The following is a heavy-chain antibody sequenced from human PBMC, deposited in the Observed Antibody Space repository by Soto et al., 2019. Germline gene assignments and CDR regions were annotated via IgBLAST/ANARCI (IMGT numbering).Heavy chain of an antibody. Sequence: PGGSLRLSCAASGFTFSSYWMSWVRQAPGKGLEWVANIKQDGSEKYYVDSVEGRFTISRDNAKNSLYLQMNSLRAEDTAVYYCARATGDDGSYYYYGMDVWGQGTTVTVSS. J-gene: IGHJ6*02. V-gene: IGHV3-7*05. CDR1: GFTFSSYW. D-gene: IGHD7-27*01. CDR2: IKQDGSEK. CDR3: ARATGDDGSYYYYGMDV.